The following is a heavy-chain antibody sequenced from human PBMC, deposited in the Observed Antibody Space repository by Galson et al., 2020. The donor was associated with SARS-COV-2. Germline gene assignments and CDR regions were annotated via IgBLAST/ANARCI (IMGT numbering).Heavy chain of an antibody. Sequence: GESLKISCTGSGYSFTSYWIGWVSQMPGKGLEWMGIIYPGDSDTRYSPSFQGQVTISADKSISTAYLQWSSLKASDTAMYYCARRGDSEYSSSWYYFWVDPWGQGTLVTVSS. J-gene: IGHJ5*02. D-gene: IGHD6-13*01. CDR3: ARRGDSEYSSSWYYFWVDP. CDR1: GYSFTSYW. V-gene: IGHV5-51*01. CDR2: IYPGDSDT.